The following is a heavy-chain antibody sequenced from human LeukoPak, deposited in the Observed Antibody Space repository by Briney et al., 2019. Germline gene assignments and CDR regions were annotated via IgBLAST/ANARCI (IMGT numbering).Heavy chain of an antibody. J-gene: IGHJ4*02. CDR1: GGTFSSYA. D-gene: IGHD3-22*01. CDR3: ARGGFYYDSSGYYKHFDY. Sequence: ASVKVSCKASGGTFSSYAISWVRQAPGQGLEWMGGIIPIFGTANYAQKFQGRVTITADKSTSTAYMELSSLRSEDTAVYYCARGGFYYDSSGYYKHFDYWGQGTLVTVSS. CDR2: IIPIFGTA. V-gene: IGHV1-69*06.